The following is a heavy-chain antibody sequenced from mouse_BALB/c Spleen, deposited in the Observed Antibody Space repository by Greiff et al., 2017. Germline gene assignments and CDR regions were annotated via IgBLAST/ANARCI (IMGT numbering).Heavy chain of an antibody. CDR2: ILPGSGST. CDR1: GYTFSSYW. CDR3: VRYWARLTY. Sequence: VKVVESGAELMKPGASVKISCKATGYTFSSYWIEWVKQRPGHGLEWIGEILPGSGSTNYNEKFKGKATFTADTSSNTAYMQLSSLTSEDSAVYYCVRYWARLTYWGQGTLVTVSA. J-gene: IGHJ3*01. V-gene: IGHV1-9*01. D-gene: IGHD4-1*01.